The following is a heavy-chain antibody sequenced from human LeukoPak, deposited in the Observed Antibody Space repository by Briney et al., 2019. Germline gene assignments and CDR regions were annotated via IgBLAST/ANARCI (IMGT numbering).Heavy chain of an antibody. CDR2: ISYDGSNK. D-gene: IGHD3-22*01. CDR1: GFTFSSYA. J-gene: IGHJ4*02. CDR3: ARGEGGRYYDSSGMRGYFDY. Sequence: PGGSLRLSCAASGFTFSSYAMHWVRQAPGKGLEWVAVISYDGSNKYYADSVKGRFTISRDNSKNTLYLQMNSLRAEDTAVYYCARGEGGRYYDSSGMRGYFDYWGQGTLVTVSS. V-gene: IGHV3-30-3*01.